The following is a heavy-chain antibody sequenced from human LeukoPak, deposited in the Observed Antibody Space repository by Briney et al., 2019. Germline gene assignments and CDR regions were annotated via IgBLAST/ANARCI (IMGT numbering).Heavy chain of an antibody. CDR1: EYSFTSYW. CDR2: IDPSDSNT. Sequence: GESLKISCKGSEYSFTSYWISWVRQMTGKGLEWMGRIDPSDSNTNYSPSFQGHVTISADKSISTAFLQWSSLKASDTAMYYCARLRELEPNYYYYYGMDVWGQGTTVTVSS. CDR3: ARLRELEPNYYYYYGMDV. J-gene: IGHJ6*02. D-gene: IGHD1-1*01. V-gene: IGHV5-10-1*01.